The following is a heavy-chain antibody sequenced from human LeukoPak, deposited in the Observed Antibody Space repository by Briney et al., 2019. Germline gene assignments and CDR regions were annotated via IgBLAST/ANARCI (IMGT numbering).Heavy chain of an antibody. Sequence: TGGSLRLSCAASGFTFSSYEMNWVRQAPGKGLEWVSYISSSGSTIYYADSVKGRFTISRDNAKNSLYLQMNSLRAEDTAVYYCARGGYYGSGSPFDYWGQGTLVTVSS. CDR3: ARGGYYGSGSPFDY. CDR1: GFTFSSYE. CDR2: ISSSGSTI. V-gene: IGHV3-48*03. D-gene: IGHD3-10*01. J-gene: IGHJ4*02.